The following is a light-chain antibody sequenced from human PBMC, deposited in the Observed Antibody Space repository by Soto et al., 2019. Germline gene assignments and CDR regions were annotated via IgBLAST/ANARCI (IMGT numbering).Light chain of an antibody. CDR3: QQRSNWPWT. CDR1: QSVSSY. V-gene: IGKV3-11*01. J-gene: IGKJ1*01. CDR2: DAS. Sequence: EIVLTQSPATLSLSPGERVTLSCRASQSVSSYLAWYQQKPGQAPRLLIYDASNRATGIPARFSGSGSGTDFTLTISSLEPEDFAVYYCQQRSNWPWTFGQETKVEIK.